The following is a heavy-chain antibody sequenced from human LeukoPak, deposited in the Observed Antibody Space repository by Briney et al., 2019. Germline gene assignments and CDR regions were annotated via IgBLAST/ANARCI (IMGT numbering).Heavy chain of an antibody. CDR2: IGTAGDT. CDR1: GFTFSSYA. V-gene: IGHV3-13*01. D-gene: IGHD3-10*01. Sequence: PGGSLRLSCAASGFTFSSYAMSWVRQAPGKGLEWVSAIGTAGDTYYPGSVKGRFAISRENAKNSLYLQMNSLRAGDTAVYYCASGHLGAFDIWGQGTMVTVSS. J-gene: IGHJ3*02. CDR3: ASGHLGAFDI.